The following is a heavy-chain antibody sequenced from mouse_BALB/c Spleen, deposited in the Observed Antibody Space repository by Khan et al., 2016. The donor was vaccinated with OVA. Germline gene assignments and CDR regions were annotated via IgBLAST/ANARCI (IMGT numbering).Heavy chain of an antibody. CDR2: ICTGGHYT. J-gene: IGHJ4*01. Sequence: EVQLVESGGGVVKPGGSLKLSCSASGFTFSSLAMSWVRQTPEKRLEWVATICTGGHYTFYPDSVKGRFTISRDNARNTLYLQMSSLRSEDTAMYYCARSLVGCYAREYWGQGTSVTVSS. D-gene: IGHD2-2*01. CDR1: GFTFSSLA. V-gene: IGHV5-9-3*01. CDR3: ARSLVGCYAREY.